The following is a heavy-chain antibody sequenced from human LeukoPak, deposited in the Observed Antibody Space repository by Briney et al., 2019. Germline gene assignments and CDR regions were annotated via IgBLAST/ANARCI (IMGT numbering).Heavy chain of an antibody. CDR1: GFTFSSYV. J-gene: IGHJ3*02. CDR2: IWYDGSHK. D-gene: IGHD5-18*01. V-gene: IGHV3-33*01. Sequence: PGRSLRLSCAASGFTFSSYVMHWVRQAPGKGLEWVAVIWYDGSHKYYADSVKGRFTISRDNSKNTLYLKMNSLRAQDTAVYYCARDQDTAMKLDIWGQGKMVTVSS. CDR3: ARDQDTAMKLDI.